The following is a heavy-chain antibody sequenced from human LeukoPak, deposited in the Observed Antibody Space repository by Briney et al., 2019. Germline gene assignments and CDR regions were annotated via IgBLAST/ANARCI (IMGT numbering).Heavy chain of an antibody. Sequence: GGSLRLSCAASGFPFSSYDMNWVRQAPGKGLEWVSTISDNGNYIYYADSVKGRFTISRDNAKNSLYLQMNSLRAEDSAVYYCARHSYCSSIACSPDFGGQGTLVTVSS. J-gene: IGHJ4*02. CDR3: ARHSYCSSIACSPDF. D-gene: IGHD2-2*01. CDR1: GFPFSSYD. CDR2: ISDNGNYI. V-gene: IGHV3-21*01.